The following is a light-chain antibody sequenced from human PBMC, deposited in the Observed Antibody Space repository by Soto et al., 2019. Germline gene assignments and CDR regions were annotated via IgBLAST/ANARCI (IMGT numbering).Light chain of an antibody. CDR3: QHYNSYSEA. J-gene: IGKJ1*01. CDR1: QSISSY. Sequence: DLQMTQSPSSLSASGGDRFTSTCRASQSISSYLNWYQQKTGKAPKXXIYKASTLKSGVPSRFSGSRSGTEFNLTISSLQTDDFATYYCQHYNSYSEAFGQGTKVDIK. CDR2: KAS. V-gene: IGKV1-5*03.